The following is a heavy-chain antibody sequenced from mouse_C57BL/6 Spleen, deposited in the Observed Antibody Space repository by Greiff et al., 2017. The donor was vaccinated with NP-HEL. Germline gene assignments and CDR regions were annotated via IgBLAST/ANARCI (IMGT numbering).Heavy chain of an antibody. CDR2: ISSGSSTI. V-gene: IGHV5-17*01. Sequence: DVHLVESGGGLVKPGGSLKLSCAASGFTFSDYGMHWVRQAPEKGLEWVAYISSGSSTIYYADTVKGRFTITRDNAKNTLFLQMTSLRSEDTAMYDWATSTMVTAIYFDYWGQGTTLTVSS. CDR1: GFTFSDYG. CDR3: ATSTMVTAIYFDY. J-gene: IGHJ2*01. D-gene: IGHD2-2*01.